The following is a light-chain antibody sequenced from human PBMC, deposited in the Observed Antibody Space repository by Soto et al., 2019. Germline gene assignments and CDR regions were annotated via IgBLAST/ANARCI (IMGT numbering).Light chain of an antibody. V-gene: IGKV3-11*01. J-gene: IGKJ4*01. CDR1: QSVSNY. CDR3: QQRSDWPPLT. CDR2: DAS. Sequence: EIVLTQSPATLSLSPGERATLSCRASQSVSNYLAWYQQKPGQAPRLLIYDASNRATGIPARFSGSGSGTDFTLTISRPEPEDVEVYYCQQRSDWPPLTFGGGTKVEIK.